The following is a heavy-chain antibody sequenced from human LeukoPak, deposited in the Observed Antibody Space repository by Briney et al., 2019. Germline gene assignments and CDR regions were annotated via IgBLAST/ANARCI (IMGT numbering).Heavy chain of an antibody. CDR2: IKSKTDGGTT. CDR3: TTARITMIVVVFDY. J-gene: IGHJ4*02. CDR1: GFTLSTYA. Sequence: PGGSLRLSCAASGFTLSTYAMSWVRQAPGKGLEWVGRIKSKTDGGTTDYAAPVKGRFTISRDDSKNTLYLQMNSLKTEDTAVYYCTTARITMIVVVFDYWGQGTLVTVSS. D-gene: IGHD3-22*01. V-gene: IGHV3-15*01.